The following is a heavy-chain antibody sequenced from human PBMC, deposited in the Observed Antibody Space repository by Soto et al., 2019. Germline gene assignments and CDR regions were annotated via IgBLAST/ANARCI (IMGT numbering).Heavy chain of an antibody. Sequence: ASVKVSCKASGYTFTSYGISWVRQAPGQGLEWIGWISAYNGNTNYAQKLQGRVTMTTDTSTSTAYMELRSLRSDDTAVYYCARERYSSSWTHYYGMDVWGQGTTVTVSS. CDR3: ARERYSSSWTHYYGMDV. D-gene: IGHD6-13*01. CDR2: ISAYNGNT. V-gene: IGHV1-18*01. CDR1: GYTFTSYG. J-gene: IGHJ6*02.